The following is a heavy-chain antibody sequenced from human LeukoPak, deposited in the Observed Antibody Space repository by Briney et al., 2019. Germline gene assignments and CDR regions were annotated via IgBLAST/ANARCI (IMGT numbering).Heavy chain of an antibody. Sequence: SETLSLTCTVSGGSISSYYWSWIRQPPGKGLEWIGYINYSGSTNYNPSLKSRVTISVDTSKNQFSLKLSSVTAADTAVYYCARHGDYDFWSGYSDAFDIWGQGTMVTVSS. J-gene: IGHJ3*02. V-gene: IGHV4-59*08. CDR1: GGSISSYY. CDR2: INYSGST. D-gene: IGHD3-3*01. CDR3: ARHGDYDFWSGYSDAFDI.